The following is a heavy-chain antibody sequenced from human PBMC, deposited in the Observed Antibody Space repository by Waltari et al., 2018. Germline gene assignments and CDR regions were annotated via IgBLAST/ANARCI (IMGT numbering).Heavy chain of an antibody. J-gene: IGHJ4*02. CDR2: INTEGTII. Sequence: EVHLVESGGGLVQPGGSLRLSCATSGFTFSMYWMHWVRQAPGKGLVWVSRINTEGTIINYADSVKGRFTISRDNAKNTLYLQMNSLRAEDTAVYFCARGIGDSWGQGTLVTVSS. CDR3: ARGIGDS. V-gene: IGHV3-74*01. CDR1: GFTFSMYW. D-gene: IGHD3-10*01.